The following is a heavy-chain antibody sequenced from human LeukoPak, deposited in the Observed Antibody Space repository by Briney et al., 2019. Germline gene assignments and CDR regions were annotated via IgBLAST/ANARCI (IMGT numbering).Heavy chain of an antibody. V-gene: IGHV1-24*01. J-gene: IGHJ4*02. Sequence: ASVTVSCKVSGCTLTQLSMHWVRQAPRKGREGLGGFEAEDSETIYAQKFQGRVTMTEDTSTDTAYMELSSLRSEDTAGYYCATGPPALSGSTDYWGQGTLVTVSS. CDR2: FEAEDSET. CDR3: ATGPPALSGSTDY. CDR1: GCTLTQLS. D-gene: IGHD3-10*01.